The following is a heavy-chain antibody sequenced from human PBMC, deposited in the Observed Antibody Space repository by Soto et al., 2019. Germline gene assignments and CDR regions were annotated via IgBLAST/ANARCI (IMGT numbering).Heavy chain of an antibody. V-gene: IGHV4-39*01. CDR1: GGSISSSSYY. J-gene: IGHJ5*02. CDR2: IYYSGST. CDR3: ARRQNTYYYDSSGQLTGWFDP. D-gene: IGHD3-22*01. Sequence: SETLSLTCTVSGGSISSSSYYWGWIRQPPGKGLEWIGSIYYSGSTYYNPSLKSRVTISVDTSKNQFSLKLSSVTAADTAVYYCARRQNTYYYDSSGQLTGWFDPRGQGTLVTVSS.